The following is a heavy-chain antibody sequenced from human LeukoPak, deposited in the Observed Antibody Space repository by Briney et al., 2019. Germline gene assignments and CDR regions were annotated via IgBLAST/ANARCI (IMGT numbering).Heavy chain of an antibody. J-gene: IGHJ4*02. V-gene: IGHV3-7*01. Sequence: PGGSLRLSCAASGFTFSNAWMSWVRQAPGKGLEWVASIKHNGGEKYYVDSVKGRFTISRDNAKNSLYLEMSSLRVEDTAVYCCARDRGWRTSGYYLYHFDYWGQGTLVTFAS. D-gene: IGHD3-22*01. CDR1: GFTFSNAW. CDR3: ARDRGWRTSGYYLYHFDY. CDR2: IKHNGGEK.